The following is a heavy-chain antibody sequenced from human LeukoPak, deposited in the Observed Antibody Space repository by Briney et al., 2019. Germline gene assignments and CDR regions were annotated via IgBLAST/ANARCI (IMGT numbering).Heavy chain of an antibody. V-gene: IGHV4-34*01. CDR1: GGSFSGYY. CDR2: INHSGST. J-gene: IGHJ4*02. Sequence: KPSETLSLTCAVYGGSFSGYYWSWIRQPPGKGLEWVGEINHSGSTNYNPSLKSRVTISVDTSENQFSLKLSSVTAADTAVYYCARPYSSGWYPDPLYYWGQGTLVTVSS. CDR3: ARPYSSGWYPDPLYY. D-gene: IGHD6-19*01.